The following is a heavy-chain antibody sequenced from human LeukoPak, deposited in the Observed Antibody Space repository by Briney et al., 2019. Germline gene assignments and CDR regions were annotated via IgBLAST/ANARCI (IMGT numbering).Heavy chain of an antibody. CDR1: GFTFSDHY. D-gene: IGHD6-19*01. Sequence: GGSLRLSCAASGFTFSDHYMGWVRQAPGKGLEWVGFIRSKAYGGTTEYAASVKGRFTISRDDSKSIAYLQMNSLKTEDTAVYYCTRGKQWFSPYWFDPWGQGTLVTVSS. CDR2: IRSKAYGGTT. J-gene: IGHJ5*02. CDR3: TRGKQWFSPYWFDP. V-gene: IGHV3-49*04.